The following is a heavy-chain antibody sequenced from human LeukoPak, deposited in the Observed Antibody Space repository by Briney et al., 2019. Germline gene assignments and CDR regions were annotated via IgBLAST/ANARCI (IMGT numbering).Heavy chain of an antibody. V-gene: IGHV3-21*01. Sequence: GGSLRLSCAASGFTFSSYSMNWVRQAPGKGLEWVSSTSSSSSYIYYADSVKGRFTISRDNAKNSLYLQMNSLRAEDTAVYYCARDGIAAAGYLFDYWGQGTLVTVSS. J-gene: IGHJ4*02. D-gene: IGHD6-13*01. CDR3: ARDGIAAAGYLFDY. CDR1: GFTFSSYS. CDR2: TSSSSSYI.